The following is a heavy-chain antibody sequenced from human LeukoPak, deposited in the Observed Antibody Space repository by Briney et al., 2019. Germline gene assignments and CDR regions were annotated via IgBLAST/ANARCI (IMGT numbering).Heavy chain of an antibody. D-gene: IGHD6-19*01. CDR3: ARAVAGTHWFDP. V-gene: IGHV3-13*01. J-gene: IGHJ5*02. CDR2: IDIPGNT. CDR1: GFTLSTYD. Sequence: PGGSLRLSCAASGFTLSTYDMHWVRQPTGKGLEWVSGIDIPGNTYYPDSVKGRFTMSRESAKNSLYLQMNNVRAGDTAVYYCARAVAGTHWFDPWGQGTLVAVSS.